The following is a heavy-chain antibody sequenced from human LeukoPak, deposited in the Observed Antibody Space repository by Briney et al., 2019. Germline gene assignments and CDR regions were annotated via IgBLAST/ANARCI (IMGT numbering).Heavy chain of an antibody. CDR3: GPLDYGD. Sequence: GRSLRLPCAASGFTFTNHWMHWARQTPGEGLVWVSGVNVDGSSTFYADSVKGRFTISRDNVKNTLDLQMNSLRVEDTAVYYCGPLDYGDWGQGTLVTVSS. CDR2: VNVDGSST. J-gene: IGHJ4*02. CDR1: GFTFTNHW. D-gene: IGHD4-17*01. V-gene: IGHV3-74*01.